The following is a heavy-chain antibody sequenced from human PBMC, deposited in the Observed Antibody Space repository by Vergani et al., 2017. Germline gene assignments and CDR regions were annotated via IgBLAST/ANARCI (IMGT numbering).Heavy chain of an antibody. J-gene: IGHJ5*02. CDR2: IYTSGST. D-gene: IGHD2-2*02. V-gene: IGHV4-61*02. Sequence: QVQLQESGPGLVKPSQTLSLTCTVSGGSISSGSYYWSWIRQPAGKGLEWIGRIYTSGSTNYNPSLKSRVTMSVDTSKNQFSLKLSSVTAADTAVYYCARGIKYCSSTSCYIWWFDPGGQGTLVTVSS. CDR3: ARGIKYCSSTSCYIWWFDP. CDR1: GGSISSGSYY.